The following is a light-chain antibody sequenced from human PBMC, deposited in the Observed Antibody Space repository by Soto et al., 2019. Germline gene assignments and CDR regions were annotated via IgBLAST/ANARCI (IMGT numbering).Light chain of an antibody. CDR1: SGDIGDYNY. CDR2: DVS. CDR3: CSYTRSCTLI. V-gene: IGLV2-14*01. Sequence: QSLLTQPASVSGSPGQSITISCVGTSGDIGDYNYVSWYQQHPGKVPKVIIYDVSNRPSGVSYRFSGTKSGNTASLTVSGLQAEDVADYYGCSYTRSCTLIFASGTKVTV. J-gene: IGLJ1*01.